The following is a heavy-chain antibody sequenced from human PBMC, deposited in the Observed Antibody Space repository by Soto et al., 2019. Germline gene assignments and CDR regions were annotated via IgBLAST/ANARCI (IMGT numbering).Heavy chain of an antibody. CDR3: AKDRYDISWYEVALDS. V-gene: IGHV3-9*01. J-gene: IGHJ5*01. Sequence: GGSLRLSCTASGFAFDRFAMHWVRQIPGEGLQWVAGLNWRGDNVAYADSVKGRFTISRNNAEKSLSLQMSSLRPEDTGLYYCAKDRYDISWYEVALDSWGHGIPVTVSS. CDR1: GFAFDRFA. CDR2: LNWRGDNV. D-gene: IGHD3-22*01.